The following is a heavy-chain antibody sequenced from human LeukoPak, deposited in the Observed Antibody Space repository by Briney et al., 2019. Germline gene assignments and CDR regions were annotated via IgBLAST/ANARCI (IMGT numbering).Heavy chain of an antibody. CDR1: GFSFSSGSFY. V-gene: IGHV4-61*01. CDR3: ARDSGYDSSGFDY. J-gene: IGHJ4*02. Sequence: SESLTLTCAASGFSFSSGSFYWIRLRQPPGQDLDSSGYIYYSGSTNYNPSLKSRVTISVDTSKNQFSLKLSSVTAADTAVYYCARDSGYDSSGFDYWGQGTLVTVSS. CDR2: IYYSGST. D-gene: IGHD3-22*01.